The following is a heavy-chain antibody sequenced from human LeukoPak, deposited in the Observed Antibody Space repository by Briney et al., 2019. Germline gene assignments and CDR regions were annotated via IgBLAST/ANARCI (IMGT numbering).Heavy chain of an antibody. CDR3: ARWGSSSLFDY. D-gene: IGHD6-13*01. V-gene: IGHV1-2*04. J-gene: IGHJ4*02. CDR1: GYTFTGYY. CDR2: INPNSGGT. Sequence: ASVKVSCKASGYTFTGYYMHWVRQAPGQGLEWMGWINPNSGGTNYAQKSQGWVTMTRDTSISTAYMELSRLRSDDTAVYYCARWGSSSLFDYWGRGTLVTVSS.